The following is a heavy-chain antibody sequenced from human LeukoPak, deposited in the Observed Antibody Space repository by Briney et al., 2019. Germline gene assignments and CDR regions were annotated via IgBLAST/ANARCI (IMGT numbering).Heavy chain of an antibody. J-gene: IGHJ4*02. CDR3: AKALAVAGTGGGYFDY. CDR1: GFTFNTYV. V-gene: IGHV3-23*01. D-gene: IGHD6-19*01. CDR2: ISGSGGST. Sequence: GGSLRLSCAASGFTFNTYVMNWVRQAPGKGLEWVSAISGSGGSTYYADSVKGRFTISRDNSKNTLYLQMNSLRAEDTAVYYCAKALAVAGTGGGYFDYWGQGTLVTVSS.